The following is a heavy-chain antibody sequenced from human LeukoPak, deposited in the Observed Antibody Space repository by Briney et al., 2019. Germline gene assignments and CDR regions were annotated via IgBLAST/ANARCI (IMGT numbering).Heavy chain of an antibody. Sequence: GSLRLSCASSGFTFSKYWMRCVRQAPGKGLESVSRINTDGTVTTYADSVKGRFTVSRDNADNTMFLQMNSVRDEDTAVYYCATKQWLAPPPDSWGQGTPVTVSS. J-gene: IGHJ4*02. CDR3: ATKQWLAPPPDS. CDR2: INTDGTVT. CDR1: GFTFSKYW. D-gene: IGHD6-19*01. V-gene: IGHV3-74*01.